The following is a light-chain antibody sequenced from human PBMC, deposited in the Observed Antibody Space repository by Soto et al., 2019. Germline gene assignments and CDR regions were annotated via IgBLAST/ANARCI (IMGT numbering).Light chain of an antibody. CDR3: QQYGGSPPT. V-gene: IGKV3-20*01. Sequence: EIVLTQSPGTLSLSPGESAALSCRASQSISNNFLAWYQRKPGQAPRLLIYGASYSARDIPYRFSGSGSGTDFTLTITRLEPDDFAVYYCQQYGGSPPTFGQGTTVEV. CDR1: QSISNNF. J-gene: IGKJ1*01. CDR2: GAS.